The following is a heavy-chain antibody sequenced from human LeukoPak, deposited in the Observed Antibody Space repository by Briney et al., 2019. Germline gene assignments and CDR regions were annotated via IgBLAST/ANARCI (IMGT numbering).Heavy chain of an antibody. CDR3: ARAANSNAFDI. CDR2: ISSSSSYI. CDR1: GFTLHCYK. J-gene: IGHJ3*02. V-gene: IGHV3-21*01. D-gene: IGHD2/OR15-2a*01. Sequence: GSLRLSCAASGFTLHCYKMNWVRQAPGKGLEWVSSISSSSSYIYYADSVKGRFTISRDNAKNSLYLQMNSLRAEDTAVYYCARAANSNAFDIWGQGTMVTVSS.